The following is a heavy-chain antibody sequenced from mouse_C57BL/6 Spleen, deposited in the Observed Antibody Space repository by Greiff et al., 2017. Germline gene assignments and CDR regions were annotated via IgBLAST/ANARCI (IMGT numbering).Heavy chain of an antibody. Sequence: VQLQQPGAELVRPGSSVKLSCKASGYTFTSYWMHWVKQRPIQGLEWIGNIDPSDSETHYNQKFKDKATLTVDKSSSTAYMQLSSLTSEDSAVYYCARGGNYPYYYAMDYWGQGTSVTVSS. D-gene: IGHD2-1*01. J-gene: IGHJ4*01. CDR2: IDPSDSET. V-gene: IGHV1-52*01. CDR3: ARGGNYPYYYAMDY. CDR1: GYTFTSYW.